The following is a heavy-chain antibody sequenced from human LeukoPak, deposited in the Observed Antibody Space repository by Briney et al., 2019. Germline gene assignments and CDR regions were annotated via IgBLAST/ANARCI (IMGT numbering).Heavy chain of an antibody. CDR1: GYTFTSYD. J-gene: IGHJ6*03. V-gene: IGHV1-8*01. CDR3: ARARRITGTITFYYMDV. CDR2: MNTNSGNT. Sequence: ASVKVSCKASGYTFTSYDINWVRQATGQGLEWMGWMNTNSGNTGYAQKFQGRVTMTRNTSISTAYMELSSLRSEDTAVYYCARARRITGTITFYYMDVWGKGTTVTVSS. D-gene: IGHD1-7*01.